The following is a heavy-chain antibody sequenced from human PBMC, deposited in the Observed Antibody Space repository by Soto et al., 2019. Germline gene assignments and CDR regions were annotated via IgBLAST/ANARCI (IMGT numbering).Heavy chain of an antibody. CDR1: GFTFSSYS. V-gene: IGHV3-21*04. Sequence: EVQLVESGGGLVKPGGSLRLSCAASGFTFSSYSMNWVRQAPGKGLEWVSSISSSSSYTYYADSVKGRFTISRDNAKNSLYLQMNSLRAEDTAVYYCAKVPYCSSASCYPFWFDPWGQGTLVTVSS. CDR3: AKVPYCSSASCYPFWFDP. CDR2: ISSSSSYT. J-gene: IGHJ5*02. D-gene: IGHD2-2*01.